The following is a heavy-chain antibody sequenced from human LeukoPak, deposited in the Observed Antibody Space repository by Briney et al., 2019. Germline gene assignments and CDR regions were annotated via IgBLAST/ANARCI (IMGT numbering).Heavy chain of an antibody. J-gene: IGHJ5*02. CDR1: GFTFSSYS. Sequence: GSLRLSCAASGFTFSSYSMNWVRQAPGKGLEWVSYISSSSSTIYYADSVKGRFTISRDNAKNSLYLQMNSLRAEDTAVYYCARLQLARRLGNWFDPWGQGTLVTVSS. D-gene: IGHD1-1*01. CDR3: ARLQLARRLGNWFDP. V-gene: IGHV3-48*04. CDR2: ISSSSSTI.